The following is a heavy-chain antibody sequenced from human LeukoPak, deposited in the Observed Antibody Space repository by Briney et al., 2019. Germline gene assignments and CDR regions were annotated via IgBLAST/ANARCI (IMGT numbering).Heavy chain of an antibody. CDR2: ISSSSSYI. J-gene: IGHJ4*02. D-gene: IGHD1-14*01. CDR1: GFSFSTYS. V-gene: IGHV3-21*01. CDR3: AKDFSGQPFDY. Sequence: NPGGSLRLSCAASGFSFSTYSMNWVRQAPGKGLEWVSSISSSSSYIYYGDSVKGRFTISRGNAKNSLYLQMNSLRAEDTAVYYCAKDFSGQPFDYWGQGTLVTVSS.